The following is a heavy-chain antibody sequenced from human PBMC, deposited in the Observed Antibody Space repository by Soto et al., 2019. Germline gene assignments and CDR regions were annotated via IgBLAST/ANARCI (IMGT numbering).Heavy chain of an antibody. CDR2: INPSGGST. D-gene: IGHD5-18*01. J-gene: IGHJ6*02. CDR3: ARDPSDTAMQDGMDV. Sequence: ASVKVCCKASGYTFTSYYMHWVRQAPGQGLEWMGIINPSGGSTSYAQKFQGRVTMTRDTSTSTVYMELSSLRSEDTAVYYCARDPSDTAMQDGMDVWGQGTTVTVSS. CDR1: GYTFTSYY. V-gene: IGHV1-46*01.